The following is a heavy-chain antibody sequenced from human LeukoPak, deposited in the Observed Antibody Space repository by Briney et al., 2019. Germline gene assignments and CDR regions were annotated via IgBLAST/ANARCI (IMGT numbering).Heavy chain of an antibody. CDR3: ARDPNGDYIGAFDM. CDR1: GFTFSAYA. D-gene: IGHD4-17*01. Sequence: GGSLRPSCTASGFTFSAYAMMWVREAPGKGPEWVSAIRGGGGSAFYADSVKGRFTISRDNSKYTLFLQMNSLRAEDTAVYYSARDPNGDYIGAFDMWGPGTIVTVSS. V-gene: IGHV3-23*01. J-gene: IGHJ3*02. CDR2: IRGGGGSA.